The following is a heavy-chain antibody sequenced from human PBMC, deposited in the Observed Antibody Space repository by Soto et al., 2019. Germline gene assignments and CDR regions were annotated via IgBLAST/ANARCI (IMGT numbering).Heavy chain of an antibody. D-gene: IGHD2-8*01. CDR3: AREIMPLTNDWYFDL. Sequence: QVQLQESGPGLVKPSETLSLTCTVSGGSISGGVHSWSWIRQPPGKGLEWIGHIFDSGSTYYNPSLESRLTISVDTSKNQFSLRLSSVTAADTAVYYCAREIMPLTNDWYFDLWGLGTLVTVSS. CDR2: IFDSGST. CDR1: GGSISGGVHS. V-gene: IGHV4-30-4*01. J-gene: IGHJ2*01.